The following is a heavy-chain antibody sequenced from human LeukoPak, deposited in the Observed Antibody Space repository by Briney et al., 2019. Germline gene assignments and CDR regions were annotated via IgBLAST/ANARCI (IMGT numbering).Heavy chain of an antibody. CDR3: AKGGYDYIEVAYFDF. D-gene: IGHD5-12*01. J-gene: IGHJ4*02. V-gene: IGHV3-23*01. Sequence: PGGSLRPSCAASGFSLNNYAMNWVRQAPGKGLEWVSIIIGSSGSTFYADSVKGRFTISRDNSKNTLYLQLNSLRLEDTAVYYCAKGGYDYIEVAYFDFWGQGTLVTVSS. CDR2: IIGSSGST. CDR1: GFSLNNYA.